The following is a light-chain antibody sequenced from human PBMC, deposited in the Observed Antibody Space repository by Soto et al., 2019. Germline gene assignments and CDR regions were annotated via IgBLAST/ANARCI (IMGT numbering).Light chain of an antibody. Sequence: EVVLTHSPGTLSLSPGERATLSCRASQSVGSSYLTWYQQKPGQAPRLLIYDVSSRATGIPDRFSGSGSGTDFTLTINRLEPVDCAVYSCQQSVSSPFTSGLRTRLDSK. CDR3: QQSVSSPFT. J-gene: IGKJ3*01. CDR1: QSVGSSY. CDR2: DVS. V-gene: IGKV3-20*01.